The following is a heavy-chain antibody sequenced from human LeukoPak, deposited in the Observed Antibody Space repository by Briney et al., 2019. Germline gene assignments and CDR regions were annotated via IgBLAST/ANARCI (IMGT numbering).Heavy chain of an antibody. CDR1: GFIFSDYD. Sequence: PGGSLRLSCAASGFIFSDYDMHWVRQPIGKGLEWVSAIGTADDTYYPGSVKGRFTISRDNAKNSLYLQMSSLRVDDSAVYYCARETVGTTLFDYWGQGTLVTVSS. CDR3: ARETVGTTLFDY. CDR2: IGTADDT. V-gene: IGHV3-13*01. D-gene: IGHD1-26*01. J-gene: IGHJ4*02.